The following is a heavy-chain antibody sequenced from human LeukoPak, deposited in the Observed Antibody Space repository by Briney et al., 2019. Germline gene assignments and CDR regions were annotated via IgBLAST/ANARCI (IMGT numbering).Heavy chain of an antibody. CDR2: IRYDGSNK. V-gene: IGHV3-30*02. CDR3: AKRGEVVVPAAIILDY. Sequence: GGSLRLSCAASGFTFSSYGMHWVRQAPGKGLEWVAFIRYDGSNKYYADSVKGRFTISRDNSKNTLYLQMNSLRAEDTAVYYCAKRGEVVVPAAIILDYWGQGTLVTVSS. D-gene: IGHD2-2*01. CDR1: GFTFSSYG. J-gene: IGHJ4*02.